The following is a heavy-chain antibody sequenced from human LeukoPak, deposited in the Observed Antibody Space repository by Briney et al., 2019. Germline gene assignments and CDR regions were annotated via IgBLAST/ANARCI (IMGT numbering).Heavy chain of an antibody. V-gene: IGHV3-64D*06. CDR1: GFTLQNYA. J-gene: IGHJ6*02. Sequence: GGSLRLSCSASGFTLQNYAMYWVRQAPGKELEQVSLTHGNGGNTDYADSVKGRFTISRDYSKNTLYLQLTSLSVEDTAVYYCVRDYYGMDVWDQGTTVTVSS. CDR3: VRDYYGMDV. CDR2: THGNGGNT. D-gene: IGHD3-10*01.